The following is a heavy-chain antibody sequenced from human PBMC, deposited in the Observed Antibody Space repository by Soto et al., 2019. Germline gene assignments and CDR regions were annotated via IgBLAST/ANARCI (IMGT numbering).Heavy chain of an antibody. CDR1: GGTFSSYA. D-gene: IGHD3-10*01. CDR3: ARGGSGSSDTYYYYGMDV. CDR2: IIPIFGTA. V-gene: IGHV1-69*13. Sequence: GASVKVSCKASGGTFSSYAISWVRQAPGQGLEWMGGIIPIFGTANYAQKFQGRVTITADESTSTAYMELSSLRSEDTAVYYCARGGSGSSDTYYYYGMDVWGQGTTVTVSS. J-gene: IGHJ6*02.